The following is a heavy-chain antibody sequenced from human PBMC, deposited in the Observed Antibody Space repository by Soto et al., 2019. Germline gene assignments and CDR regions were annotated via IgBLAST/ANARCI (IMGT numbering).Heavy chain of an antibody. Sequence: SETLSLTCIVSGGSISSSGYYWGWIRQPPGKGLEWIGSIYYSGSTYYNPSLKSRVTISVDTSKKQFSLKLSSVTAADTAVYYCASYSSSFDYWGQGTLVTVSS. CDR1: GGSISSSGYY. D-gene: IGHD6-6*01. CDR2: IYYSGST. V-gene: IGHV4-39*01. J-gene: IGHJ4*02. CDR3: ASYSSSFDY.